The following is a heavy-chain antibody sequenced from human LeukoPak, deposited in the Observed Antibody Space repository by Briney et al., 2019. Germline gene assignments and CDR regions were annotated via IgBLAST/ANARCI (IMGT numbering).Heavy chain of an antibody. D-gene: IGHD3-9*01. CDR1: GGTFSSYA. J-gene: IGHJ2*01. Sequence: ASVKVSCKASGGTFSSYAISWVRQAPGQGLEWMGRIIPIFGTANYAQKFQGRVTITTDESTSTAYVELSSLRSEDTAVYYCARVVYYDILTGYTNYWYFDLWGRGTLVTVSS. CDR2: IIPIFGTA. CDR3: ARVVYYDILTGYTNYWYFDL. V-gene: IGHV1-69*05.